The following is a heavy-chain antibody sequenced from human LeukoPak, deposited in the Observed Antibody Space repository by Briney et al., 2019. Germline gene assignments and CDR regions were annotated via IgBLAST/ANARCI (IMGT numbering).Heavy chain of an antibody. J-gene: IGHJ4*02. CDR3: ARDRITYYDFWSGYPLFAT. V-gene: IGHV3-30*03. Sequence: PGGSLRLSCAASGFTFSSYGMHWVRQAPGKGLEWVAVISYDGSNKYYADSVKGRFTISRDNSKNTLYLQMNSLRAEDTAVYYCARDRITYYDFWSGYPLFATGGQGTLVTVSS. CDR1: GFTFSSYG. CDR2: ISYDGSNK. D-gene: IGHD3-3*01.